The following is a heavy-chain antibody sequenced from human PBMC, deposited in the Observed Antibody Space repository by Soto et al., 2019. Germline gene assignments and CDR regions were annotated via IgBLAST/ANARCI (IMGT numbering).Heavy chain of an antibody. CDR3: ARDAGDIVATGIFDY. Sequence: ASVKVSCKASGYTFTSYDINWVRQATGQGLEWMGWMNPNSGNTGYAQKFQGRVTLTRNTSTSTAYMELRSLRSDDTAVYYCARDAGDIVATGIFDYWGQGTLVTVSS. CDR1: GYTFTSYD. V-gene: IGHV1-8*01. D-gene: IGHD5-12*01. J-gene: IGHJ4*02. CDR2: MNPNSGNT.